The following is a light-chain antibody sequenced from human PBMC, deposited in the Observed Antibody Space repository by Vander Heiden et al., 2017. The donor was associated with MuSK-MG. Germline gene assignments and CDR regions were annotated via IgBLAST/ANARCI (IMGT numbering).Light chain of an antibody. CDR1: SSDVGGYNY. CDR2: DVS. V-gene: IGLV2-11*01. Sequence: QSALTQPRSVSGSPGQSVTISCTGTSSDVGGYNYVSWYQQHPGKAPKLMIYDVSKRPSEVPDRFSGSKSGNTASLTISGPQAEDEADYYCCSYAGSYTLVFGGGTKLTVL. CDR3: CSYAGSYTLV. J-gene: IGLJ3*02.